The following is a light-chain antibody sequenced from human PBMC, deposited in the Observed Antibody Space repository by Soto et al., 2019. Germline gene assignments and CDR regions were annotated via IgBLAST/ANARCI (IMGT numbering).Light chain of an antibody. CDR3: SSYAGNYKAV. Sequence: QSALTQPASVSGSPGQSITISCTGANSDVGNYNYVSWYQQHPGKAPKLIIFDVTKRPSGVPARFSGSKSGNTASLTISGLRAEDEADYHCSSYAGNYKAVFGTGTKLTVL. CDR2: DVT. CDR1: NSDVGNYNY. V-gene: IGLV2-11*01. J-gene: IGLJ1*01.